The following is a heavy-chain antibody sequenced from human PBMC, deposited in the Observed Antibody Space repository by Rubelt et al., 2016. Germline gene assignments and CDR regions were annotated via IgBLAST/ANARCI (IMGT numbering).Heavy chain of an antibody. J-gene: IGHJ5*02. CDR3: ARHQIIRDMTRGGWFDP. D-gene: IGHD4-11*01. Sequence: QVQLQQWGAGLLKPSETLSLTCAVYGGSFSGYYWSWIRQPPGKGLEWIGEINHSGSTNYNPSLKSRVTISVATSKIQVSLKVSSVTDADTAMYYCARHQIIRDMTRGGWFDPWGQGTLVTVSS. CDR1: GGSFSGYY. CDR2: INHSGST. V-gene: IGHV4-34*01.